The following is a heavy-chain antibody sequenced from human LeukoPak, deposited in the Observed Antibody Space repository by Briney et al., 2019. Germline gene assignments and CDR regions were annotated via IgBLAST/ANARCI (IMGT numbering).Heavy chain of an antibody. Sequence: ASVKVSCKASGYTFTSYYMHWVRQAPGEGLEWVGLINPSGSSTSYAQKFQGRLSLTRDMSTSTDYMELSSLRSEDTAVYYCARDNSVGDTAWWFDPWGQGTLVTVSS. CDR1: GYTFTSYY. D-gene: IGHD1-26*01. J-gene: IGHJ5*02. V-gene: IGHV1-46*01. CDR3: ARDNSVGDTAWWFDP. CDR2: INPSGSST.